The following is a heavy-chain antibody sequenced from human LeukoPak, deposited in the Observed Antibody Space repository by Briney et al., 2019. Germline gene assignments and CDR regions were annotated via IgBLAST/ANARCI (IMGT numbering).Heavy chain of an antibody. CDR2: INDISSAI. Sequence: GGSLRLSCVASGLSFTIHSMNWVRQAPGGGVEGLSYINDISSAIYYADSVKGRFSISRDNARNSLYLQMDSLRAEDTAVYFCARDLIGTGAIDFWGQGSLVTVSS. CDR3: ARDLIGTGAIDF. J-gene: IGHJ4*02. CDR1: GLSFTIHS. V-gene: IGHV3-48*01. D-gene: IGHD1-14*01.